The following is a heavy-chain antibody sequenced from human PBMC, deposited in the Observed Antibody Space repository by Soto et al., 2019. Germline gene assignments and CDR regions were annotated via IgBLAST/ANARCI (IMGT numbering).Heavy chain of an antibody. D-gene: IGHD3-16*02. Sequence: QVQLVQSGAEVKKPGASVKVSCKASGYTFTSYGISWVRQAPGQGLEWMGWISAYNGNTNYAQKLQGRVTMTTDTSTSTAYMELRSLRSDDTAVYYCARVLFGVRLGELSSTPFDYWGQGTLVTVSS. CDR1: GYTFTSYG. J-gene: IGHJ4*02. V-gene: IGHV1-18*01. CDR2: ISAYNGNT. CDR3: ARVLFGVRLGELSSTPFDY.